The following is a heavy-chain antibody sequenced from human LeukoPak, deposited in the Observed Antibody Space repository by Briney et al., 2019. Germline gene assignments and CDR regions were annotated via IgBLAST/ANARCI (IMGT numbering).Heavy chain of an antibody. CDR2: IYYSGST. V-gene: IGHV4-39*07. D-gene: IGHD1-26*01. CDR1: GGSISSSSYY. Sequence: PSETLSLTCTVSGGSISSSSYYWGWIRQPPGKGLEWIGSIYYSGSTYYNPSLKSRVTISVDTSKNQFSLKLSSVTAADTAVYYCAREPSGSYSGNAFDIWGQGTMATVSS. CDR3: AREPSGSYSGNAFDI. J-gene: IGHJ3*02.